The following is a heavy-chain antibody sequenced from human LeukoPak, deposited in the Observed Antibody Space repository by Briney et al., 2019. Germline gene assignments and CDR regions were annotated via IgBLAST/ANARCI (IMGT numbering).Heavy chain of an antibody. D-gene: IGHD3-10*01. V-gene: IGHV3-53*01. J-gene: IGHJ4*02. CDR3: ATSAAVRLFGY. Sequence: PGGSLRLSCEGSGFTVSSNYMSWVRQAPGKGLEWVSVIYSGGSTYYAGSVKGRFTISKDNTKNTLYLQMNSLRAEDTAVYYCATSAAVRLFGYWSQRALVTVSS. CDR2: IYSGGST. CDR1: GFTVSSNY.